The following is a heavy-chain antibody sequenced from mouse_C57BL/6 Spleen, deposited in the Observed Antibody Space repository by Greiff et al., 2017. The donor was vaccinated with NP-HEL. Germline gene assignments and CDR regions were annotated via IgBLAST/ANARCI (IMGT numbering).Heavy chain of an antibody. V-gene: IGHV1-72*01. CDR1: GYTFTSYW. CDR2: IDPNSGGT. CDR3: ASGAGTGIDY. Sequence: VQLQQPGAELVKPGASVKLSCKASGYTFTSYWMPWVKQRPGRGLEWIGSIDPNSGGTKYTEKFKGKATMTRDKPSSTAYMQLSSVTSEYSAGYYCASGAGTGIDYWGQGTTLTVSS. J-gene: IGHJ2*01. D-gene: IGHD1-1*01.